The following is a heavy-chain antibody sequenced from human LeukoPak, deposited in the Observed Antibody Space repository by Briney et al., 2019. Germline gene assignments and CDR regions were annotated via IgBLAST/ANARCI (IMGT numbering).Heavy chain of an antibody. CDR3: ARPSGYSSSWDMNFQH. CDR2: ISYDGSHK. V-gene: IGHV3-30*04. J-gene: IGHJ1*01. Sequence: GGSLRLSCAASGFTFNIYAMHWVRQAPGKGLEWVAVISYDGSHKYYAESVKGRFPISRDNSQNTLYLQMNSLRAEDTAVYYCARPSGYSSSWDMNFQHWGQGTLVTVSS. CDR1: GFTFNIYA. D-gene: IGHD6-13*01.